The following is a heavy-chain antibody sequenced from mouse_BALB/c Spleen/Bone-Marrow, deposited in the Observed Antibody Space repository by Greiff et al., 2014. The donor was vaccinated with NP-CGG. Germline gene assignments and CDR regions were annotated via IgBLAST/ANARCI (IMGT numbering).Heavy chain of an antibody. CDR1: GYTFTSYY. CDR3: TRGDDYDEEFAY. V-gene: IGHV1S81*02. CDR2: INPSNGGT. D-gene: IGHD2-4*01. J-gene: IGHJ3*01. Sequence: VQLQQSGAELVKPGASVKLSCKASGYTFTSYYMYWVKQRPGQGLEWIGGINPSNGGTNFNEKFKSKATLTVDKSSSTAYMQRSSLTSEYSADYYGTRGDDYDEEFAYWGQGTLVTVSA.